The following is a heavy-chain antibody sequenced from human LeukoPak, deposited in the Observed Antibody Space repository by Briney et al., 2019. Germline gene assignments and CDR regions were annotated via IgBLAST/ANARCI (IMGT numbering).Heavy chain of an antibody. J-gene: IGHJ4*02. CDR1: GYTLSSYG. CDR3: ARVVVDSSQDYFDY. Sequence: ASVKVSCKASGYTLSSYGISWVRQAPGQGLEWMGWISAYNGNTNYAQKLQGRVTMTTDTSTNTAYMELRSLRSDDTAVYYCARVVVDSSQDYFDYWGQGTLVTVSS. CDR2: ISAYNGNT. V-gene: IGHV1-18*01. D-gene: IGHD3-22*01.